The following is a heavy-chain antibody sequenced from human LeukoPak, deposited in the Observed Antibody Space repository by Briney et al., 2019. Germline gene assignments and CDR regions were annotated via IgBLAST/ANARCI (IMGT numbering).Heavy chain of an antibody. CDR1: GFTFSSYW. CDR2: INSDGSNT. V-gene: IGHV3-74*01. Sequence: PGGSLRLCCAASGFTFSSYWMHWVRQAPGKGLVWVSRINSDGSNTNYADSVKGRFTISRDNAKNTLYLQMNSLRAEDTAVFYCARVRDISGHWGFLDYWGQGTLVTVSS. J-gene: IGHJ4*02. D-gene: IGHD6-19*01. CDR3: ARVRDISGHWGFLDY.